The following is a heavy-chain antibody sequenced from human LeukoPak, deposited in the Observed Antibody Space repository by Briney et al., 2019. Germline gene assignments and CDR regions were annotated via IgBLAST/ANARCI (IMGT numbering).Heavy chain of an antibody. Sequence: SETLSLTCAVSADSFSSHYWTWIRQSPGTGLEWIGYISYIGSTNYNPSLKSRVTISIDTSRNQFSLKLRSVTAADTAVYYCARDLVTVTKGFDIWGQGTMVSVSS. V-gene: IGHV4-59*11. CDR1: ADSFSSHY. J-gene: IGHJ3*02. CDR3: ARDLVTVTKGFDI. D-gene: IGHD4-17*01. CDR2: ISYIGST.